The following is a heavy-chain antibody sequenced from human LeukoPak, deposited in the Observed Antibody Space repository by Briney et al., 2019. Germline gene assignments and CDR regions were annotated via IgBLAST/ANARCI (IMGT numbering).Heavy chain of an antibody. V-gene: IGHV4-59*08. CDR3: ARHHKYHYDSSGHSPFDY. D-gene: IGHD3-22*01. CDR2: TYYSGST. Sequence: SETLSLTCTVSGGSISSYYWSWIRQPPGKGLEWIGYTYYSGSTNYKPSLKSRVTISVDTSKNQFSLKLSSVTAADTAVYYCARHHKYHYDSSGHSPFDYWGQGTLVTVSS. J-gene: IGHJ4*02. CDR1: GGSISSYY.